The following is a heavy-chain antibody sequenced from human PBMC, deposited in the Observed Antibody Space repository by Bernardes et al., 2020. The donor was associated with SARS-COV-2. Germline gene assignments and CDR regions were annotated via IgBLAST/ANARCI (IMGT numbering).Heavy chain of an antibody. D-gene: IGHD3-9*01. CDR1: GFIFQDFV. V-gene: IGHV3-30*03. CDR2: TSHDDVTK. CDR3: ARDDYDWSNFFHT. Sequence: GGSLRLSCAASGFIFQDFVMHWVRQTPGKGLEWVAVTSHDDVTKFYIDSVKGRFTISKDNSKNTLYLQMNGLTTEDTGVYYCARDDYDWSNFFHTWGQGTRVIVPS. J-gene: IGHJ5*02.